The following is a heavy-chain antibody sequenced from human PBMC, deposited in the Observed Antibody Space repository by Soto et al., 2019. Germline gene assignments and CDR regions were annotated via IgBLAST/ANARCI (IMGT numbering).Heavy chain of an antibody. CDR1: GGYISSYY. D-gene: IGHD5-18*01. J-gene: IGHJ4*02. Sequence: SETLSVNCTVSGGYISSYYWSWLRQPPGKEVERIGYIYYSGSTNYNPSLQSRVTISVHKSKNQFSLKLSSVTAADTAVYYCASNSHVDTAMVTFSYWGQGTLVTVSS. CDR3: ASNSHVDTAMVTFSY. V-gene: IGHV4-59*08. CDR2: IYYSGST.